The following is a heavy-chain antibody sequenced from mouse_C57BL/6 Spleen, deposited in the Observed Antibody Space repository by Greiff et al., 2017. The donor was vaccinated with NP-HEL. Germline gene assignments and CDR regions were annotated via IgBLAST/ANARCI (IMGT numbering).Heavy chain of an antibody. V-gene: IGHV3-8*01. CDR1: GYSITSDY. CDR2: ISYSGST. D-gene: IGHD2-4*01. CDR3: ARFDYETYYAMDY. Sequence: EVKLMESGPGLAKPSQTLSLTCSVTGYSITSDYWNWIRKFPGNKLEYMGYISYSGSTYYNPSLKSRISITRDTSKNQYYLQLNSVTTEDTATYYCARFDYETYYAMDYWGQGTSVTVSS. J-gene: IGHJ4*01.